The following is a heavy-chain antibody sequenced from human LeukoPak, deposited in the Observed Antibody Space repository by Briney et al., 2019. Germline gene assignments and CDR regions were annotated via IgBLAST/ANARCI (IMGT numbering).Heavy chain of an antibody. CDR2: VYYSGTT. Sequence: SETLSLTCTVSGGSVSSGSYYWSWLRQPPGKTLEWLGYVYYSGTTNYNPSLESRVTMSVDTSKNQFSLSLNFVTAADTAVYYCARYNRNNVYVFDYWGQGVLVTVSS. CDR3: ARYNRNNVYVFDY. CDR1: GGSVSSGSYY. J-gene: IGHJ4*02. D-gene: IGHD3-10*02. V-gene: IGHV4-61*01.